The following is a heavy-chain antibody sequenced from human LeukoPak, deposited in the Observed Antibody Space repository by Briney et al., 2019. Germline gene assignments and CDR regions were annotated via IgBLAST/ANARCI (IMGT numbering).Heavy chain of an antibody. CDR1: GYTFTSYG. CDR3: ARGRSYTQFDY. D-gene: IGHD1-26*01. J-gene: IGHJ4*02. Sequence: ASGKVSCKASGYTFTSYGISWVRQAPGQGLEWMGWISDYNGNTNYAQTLQGRVTMTTDTSTSTAYMELRSLRSDDTAVYYCARGRSYTQFDYWGQGTLVTVSS. CDR2: ISDYNGNT. V-gene: IGHV1-18*01.